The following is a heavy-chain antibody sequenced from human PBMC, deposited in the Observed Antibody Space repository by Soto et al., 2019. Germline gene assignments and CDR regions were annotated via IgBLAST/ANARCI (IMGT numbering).Heavy chain of an antibody. Sequence: QITLKESGPTLVKPTQTLTLTCSFSGVSLSIRGVGVGWIRQPQGKALEWLAHIFWDDDQYYSPSLKNSLTNTKYDSKNQIVLRMTTRNPVDTARYYCARRREQQLVFDYWGQGTLGTVSS. D-gene: IGHD6-13*01. CDR3: ARRREQQLVFDY. CDR1: GVSLSIRGVG. V-gene: IGHV2-5*02. CDR2: IFWDDDQ. J-gene: IGHJ4*02.